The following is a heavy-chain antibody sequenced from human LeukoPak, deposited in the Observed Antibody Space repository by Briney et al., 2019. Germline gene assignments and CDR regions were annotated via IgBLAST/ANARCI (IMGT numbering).Heavy chain of an antibody. V-gene: IGHV3-30*14. J-gene: IGHJ4*02. CDR1: GFTFSSYA. CDR2: ISYDGSNK. Sequence: GGSLRLSCTASGFTFSSYAMHWVRQAPGKGLEWVAVISYDGSNKYYADSVKGRFTISRDNSKNTLYLQMNRLRAEDTAVYYCARDTTDYDSSGYLPIWGQGTLVTVSS. CDR3: ARDTTDYDSSGYLPI. D-gene: IGHD3-22*01.